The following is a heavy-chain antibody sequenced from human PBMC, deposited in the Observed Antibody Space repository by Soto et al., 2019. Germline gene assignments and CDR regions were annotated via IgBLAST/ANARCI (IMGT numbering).Heavy chain of an antibody. V-gene: IGHV4-28*01. CDR2: IFHTGAT. J-gene: IGHJ3*01. Sequence: QVQLQESGPGLVRPSDTLSLPCGVSGHAVRQSDWWVWIRQPPGKPLEWIGSIFHTGATYSNPSLKSRVSMSVDKSKNLFSLSLTSATASDTAVYFCARRYLEWGDALDVWGQGALVIVSS. CDR3: ARRYLEWGDALDV. D-gene: IGHD1-26*01. CDR1: GHAVRQSDW.